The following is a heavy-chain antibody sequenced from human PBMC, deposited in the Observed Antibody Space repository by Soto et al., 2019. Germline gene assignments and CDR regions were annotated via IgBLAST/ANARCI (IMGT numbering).Heavy chain of an antibody. V-gene: IGHV4-59*01. J-gene: IGHJ6*02. CDR3: ARESKNRVTRNVLRYFDWAYYYYGMDV. D-gene: IGHD3-9*01. CDR2: IYYSGST. Sequence: LETLSLTCXVSGGSISSYYWSWIRQPPGKGLEWIGYIYYSGSTNYNPSLKSRVTISVDTSKNQFSLKLSSVTAADTAVYYCARESKNRVTRNVLRYFDWAYYYYGMDVWGQGTTVTVSS. CDR1: GGSISSYY.